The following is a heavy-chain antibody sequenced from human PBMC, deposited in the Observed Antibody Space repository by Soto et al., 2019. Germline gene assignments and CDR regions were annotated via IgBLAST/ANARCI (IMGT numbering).Heavy chain of an antibody. V-gene: IGHV3-7*01. CDR3: ARDNRGYDYIWGSYRHRRGYFDY. J-gene: IGHJ4*02. CDR1: GFTFSSYW. D-gene: IGHD3-16*02. CDR2: IKQDGSEK. Sequence: GGSLRLSCAASGFTFSSYWMSWVRQAPGKGLEWVANIKQDGSEKYYVDSVKGRFTISRDNAKNSLYLQMNSLGAEDTAVYYCARDNRGYDYIWGSYRHRRGYFDYWGQGTLVTVSS.